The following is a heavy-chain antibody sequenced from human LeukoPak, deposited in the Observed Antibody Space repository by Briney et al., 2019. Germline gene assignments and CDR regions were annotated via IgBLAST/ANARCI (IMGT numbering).Heavy chain of an antibody. D-gene: IGHD3-22*01. J-gene: IGHJ5*02. CDR3: ARSPHYYDSSSTGPFDP. CDR2: INSDGGST. Sequence: GGSLRLSCAASGFTFSSYWMHWVRQAPGKGLVWVSRINSDGGSTSYADSVKGRFTISRDNAKNTLYLQMNSLRAEDTAVYYCARSPHYYDSSSTGPFDPWGQGTLVTVSS. V-gene: IGHV3-74*01. CDR1: GFTFSSYW.